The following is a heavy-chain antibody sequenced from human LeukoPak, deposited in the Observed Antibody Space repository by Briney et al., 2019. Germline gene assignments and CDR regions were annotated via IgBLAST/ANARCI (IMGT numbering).Heavy chain of an antibody. CDR1: GFTLSNSA. D-gene: IGHD3-10*01. CDR2: IWYDGSNK. Sequence: GGSLRLSCAASGFTLSNSAMHWVRQAPGKGLEWVAVIWYDGSNKYYADSVKGRFTISRDNSKNTLYLQMNSLRAEDTAVYYCAREGMGGSGSYLYPHFDYWGQGTLVTVSS. J-gene: IGHJ4*02. CDR3: AREGMGGSGSYLYPHFDY. V-gene: IGHV3-33*01.